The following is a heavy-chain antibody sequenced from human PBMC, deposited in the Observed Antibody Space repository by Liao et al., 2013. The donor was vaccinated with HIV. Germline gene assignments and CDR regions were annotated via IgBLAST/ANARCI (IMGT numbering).Heavy chain of an antibody. Sequence: QLQLQESGPRLVKPSEVLSLTCTVSGGPISSGNYYWVWVRQSPGKGLEWIGGIYYSGTTYYSPSLKSRVTISVDTSKSQYSLNLSSVTAADTAVYYCARVARGYSLPPDYWGQGTLVTVSS. J-gene: IGHJ4*02. CDR2: IYYSGTT. V-gene: IGHV4-39*07. CDR1: GGPISSGNYY. CDR3: ARVARGYSLPPDY. D-gene: IGHD3-22*01.